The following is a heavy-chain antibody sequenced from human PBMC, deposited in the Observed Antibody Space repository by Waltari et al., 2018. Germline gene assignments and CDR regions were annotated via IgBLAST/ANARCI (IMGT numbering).Heavy chain of an antibody. CDR2: IYHSGRT. CDR3: ARAGYSGSYGWFDP. CDR1: GYSISSGYY. D-gene: IGHD1-26*01. Sequence: QVQLQESGPGLVKPSETLSLTCAVSGYSISSGYYWGWIRQPPGKGLEWFGSIYHSGRTYYTPSLKSRVPISVDTSRNQFSLKLSSVTAADTAVYYCARAGYSGSYGWFDPWGQGTLVTVSS. J-gene: IGHJ5*02. V-gene: IGHV4-38-2*01.